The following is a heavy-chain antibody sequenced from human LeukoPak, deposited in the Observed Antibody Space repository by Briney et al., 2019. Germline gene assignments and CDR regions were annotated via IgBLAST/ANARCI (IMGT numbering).Heavy chain of an antibody. Sequence: GRSLRLSCAASGFTFSSYGMHWVRQAPGKGLEWVSVIYSGGSTYYADSVKGRFTISRDNSKNTLYLQMNSLRAEDTAVYYCARDRQGGVWGQGTLVTVSS. V-gene: IGHV3-NL1*01. J-gene: IGHJ4*02. CDR2: IYSGGST. D-gene: IGHD3-16*01. CDR1: GFTFSSYG. CDR3: ARDRQGGV.